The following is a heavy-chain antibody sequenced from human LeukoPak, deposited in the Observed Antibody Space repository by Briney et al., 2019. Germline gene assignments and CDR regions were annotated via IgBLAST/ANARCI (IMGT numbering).Heavy chain of an antibody. CDR2: IYSGGST. Sequence: PGGSLRLSCAASGFTVSSNYMSWVRQAPGKGLEWVSVIYSGGSTYYADSVKGRFTISRDNAKNSLYLQMNSLRAEDTAVYYCAESGYSYGRYDYWGQGTLVTVSS. J-gene: IGHJ4*02. CDR3: AESGYSYGRYDY. CDR1: GFTVSSNY. V-gene: IGHV3-53*01. D-gene: IGHD5-18*01.